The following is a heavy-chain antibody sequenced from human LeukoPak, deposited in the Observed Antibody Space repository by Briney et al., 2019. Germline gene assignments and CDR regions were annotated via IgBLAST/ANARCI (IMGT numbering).Heavy chain of an antibody. CDR2: IRYDGSNK. V-gene: IGHV3-30*02. D-gene: IGHD4-17*01. J-gene: IGHJ4*02. CDR1: GFIFSSYG. CDR3: ANSHDYGDLGFDY. Sequence: GGSLRLSCAASGFIFSSYGMHWVRQAPGKGLEWVAFIRYDGSNKYYADSVKGRFTISRDNSKNTLYLQMNSLRAEDTAVYYCANSHDYGDLGFDYWGQGTLVTVSS.